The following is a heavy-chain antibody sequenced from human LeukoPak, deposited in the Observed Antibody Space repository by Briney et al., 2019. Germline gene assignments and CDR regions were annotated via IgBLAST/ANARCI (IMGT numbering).Heavy chain of an antibody. CDR1: GYTFTSYG. D-gene: IGHD2-2*01. V-gene: IGHV1-18*01. J-gene: IGHJ3*02. CDR2: ISAYNGNT. Sequence: ASVKVSCKASGYTFTSYGISWVRQAPGQGLEWMGWISAYNGNTNYAQKLQGRVTVTTDTSTSTAYMELRSLRSDDTAVYYCARIRDIVVVPADPDAFDIWGQGTMVTVSS. CDR3: ARIRDIVVVPADPDAFDI.